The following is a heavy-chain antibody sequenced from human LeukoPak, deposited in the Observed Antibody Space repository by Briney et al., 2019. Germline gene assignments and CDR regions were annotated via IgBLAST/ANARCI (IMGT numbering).Heavy chain of an antibody. J-gene: IGHJ4*02. Sequence: ASVKVSCKASGYTFTNYGINWLRQAPGQGLEWMGWISAYNGNTNYAQRLQGRVTMTTDTSTSTAYMELRSLRSDDTAVYYCARDSLGSMEYGGQGTLVTVSS. V-gene: IGHV1-18*01. CDR2: ISAYNGNT. D-gene: IGHD3-16*01. CDR3: ARDSLGSMEY. CDR1: GYTFTNYG.